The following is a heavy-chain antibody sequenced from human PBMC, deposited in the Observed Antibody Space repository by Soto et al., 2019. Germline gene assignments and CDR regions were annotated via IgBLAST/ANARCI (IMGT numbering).Heavy chain of an antibody. CDR3: ARRQWLDYSYYYGMDV. D-gene: IGHD6-19*01. J-gene: IGHJ6*02. CDR1: GYSFTSYY. Sequence: ASVKVSCKASGYSFTSYYISWVRQAPEQGLEWMGIINPSGGNTNYSQKFQGRVTITRDTSASTAYMELSSLRSEDTAVYYCARRQWLDYSYYYGMDVWGQGTTVTVSS. V-gene: IGHV1-46*01. CDR2: INPSGGNT.